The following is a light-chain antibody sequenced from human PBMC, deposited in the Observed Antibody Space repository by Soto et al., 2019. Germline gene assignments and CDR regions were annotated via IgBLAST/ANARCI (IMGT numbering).Light chain of an antibody. CDR2: GAS. V-gene: IGKV3-20*01. Sequence: EIVLTQSPGTLSLSPGERATLSCRASQSVSSNNLAWYQQKPGQAPRLLIYGASSRATGIPARFSGSGSGADFTLTISRLEPEDFAVYYCQQYGSSPLTFGPGTKVDIK. CDR3: QQYGSSPLT. J-gene: IGKJ3*01. CDR1: QSVSSNN.